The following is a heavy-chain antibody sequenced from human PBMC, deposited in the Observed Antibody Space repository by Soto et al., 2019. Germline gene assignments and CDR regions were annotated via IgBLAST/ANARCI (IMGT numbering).Heavy chain of an antibody. D-gene: IGHD4-17*01. V-gene: IGHV4-59*01. CDR2: IYYSGST. J-gene: IGHJ4*02. CDR3: ARGYGDYVSDY. Sequence: QVQLQESGPGLVKPSETLSLTCTVSGGSISSYYWSWIRQPPGKGLEWIGNIYYSGSTNYNPSLKXRXTXSXXTSKNQFSLKLSSVTAADTAVYYCARGYGDYVSDYWGQGTLVTVSS. CDR1: GGSISSYY.